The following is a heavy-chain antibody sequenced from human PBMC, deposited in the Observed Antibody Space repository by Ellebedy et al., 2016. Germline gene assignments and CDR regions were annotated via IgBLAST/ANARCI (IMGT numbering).Heavy chain of an antibody. D-gene: IGHD3-22*01. CDR3: AKDLGAKYYYGSSGYLDY. Sequence: GESLKISXAASGFTFSSNGMHWVRQAPGKGLEWVALISYDGSNKYYVDSVKGRFTISRDNSKNTLYLQMNSLRAEDTAVYYCAKDLGAKYYYGSSGYLDYWGQGILVTVSS. CDR2: ISYDGSNK. V-gene: IGHV3-30*18. CDR1: GFTFSSNG. J-gene: IGHJ4*02.